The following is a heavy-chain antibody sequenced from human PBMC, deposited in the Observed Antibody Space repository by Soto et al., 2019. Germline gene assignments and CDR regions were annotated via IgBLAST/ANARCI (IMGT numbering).Heavy chain of an antibody. J-gene: IGHJ4*02. CDR1: GYSFTSYW. V-gene: IGHV5-51*03. Sequence: EVQLVQSGAEVKQPGESLKSSCKGSGYSFTSYWIRWLRQMPGKGLEWMGLVYPGDSDTRYSPSFQVQVTITADKSISTAYLQWSRLEASDTAMYYCARESSGGTYYFDYWGQGTLVTVSS. CDR3: ARESSGGTYYFDY. D-gene: IGHD6-25*01. CDR2: VYPGDSDT.